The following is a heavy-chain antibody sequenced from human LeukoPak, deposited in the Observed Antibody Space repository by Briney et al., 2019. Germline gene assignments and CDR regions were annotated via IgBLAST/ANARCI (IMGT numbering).Heavy chain of an antibody. CDR1: GFTFSSYS. D-gene: IGHD2-2*01. CDR2: ISSSSSTI. J-gene: IGHJ4*02. V-gene: IGHV3-48*01. CDR3: ARAGVVVVPAAMLDRPLYYFDY. Sequence: PGGSLRLSCAASGFTFSSYSMNWVRQAPGKGLEWVSYISSSSSTIYYADSVKGRFTISRNNAKNSLYLQMNSLRAEDTAVYCCARAGVVVVPAAMLDRPLYYFDYWGQGTLVTVSS.